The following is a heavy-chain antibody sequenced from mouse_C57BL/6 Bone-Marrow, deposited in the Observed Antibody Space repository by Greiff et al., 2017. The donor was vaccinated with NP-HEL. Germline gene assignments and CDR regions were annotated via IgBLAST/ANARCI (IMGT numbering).Heavy chain of an antibody. V-gene: IGHV14-4*01. CDR2: IDPENGDT. J-gene: IGHJ3*01. CDR3: TTAWFAY. CDR1: GFNIKDDY. Sequence: EVNVVESGAELVRPGASVKLSCTASGFNIKDDYMHWVKQRPEQGLEWIGWIDPENGDTEYASKFQGKATITADTSSNTAYLQLSSLTSEDTAVYYCTTAWFAYWGQGTLVTVSA.